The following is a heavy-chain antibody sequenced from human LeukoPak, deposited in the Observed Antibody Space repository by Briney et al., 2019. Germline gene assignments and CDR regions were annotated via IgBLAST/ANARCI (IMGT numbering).Heavy chain of an antibody. CDR1: DGSISSYY. J-gene: IGHJ4*02. Sequence: SETLSLTYTVSDGSISSYYWSWIRQPPGKGLEWIGYIYYSGNTNYNPSLKRRVTISIDTSKNQFSLKLTSVTAADTAVYYCARVATTVVTQYYFDYWAQGTLVTVSS. CDR2: IYYSGNT. V-gene: IGHV4-59*01. CDR3: ARVATTVVTQYYFDY. D-gene: IGHD4-23*01.